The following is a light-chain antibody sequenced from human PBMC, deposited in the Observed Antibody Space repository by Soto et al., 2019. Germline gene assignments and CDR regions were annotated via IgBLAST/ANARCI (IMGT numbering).Light chain of an antibody. J-gene: IGKJ2*01. V-gene: IGKV1-39*01. CDR3: QQSYTFPFT. CDR1: QPISNY. Sequence: DIQMTQSPSSLSASVGDRVTTTCRASQPISNYLNWYQQKPGKAPKFLISAASTLQSGVPSRFSGYGSGTDFTLAISSLHPDDFATYYCQQSYTFPFTFGQGTKLDIK. CDR2: AAS.